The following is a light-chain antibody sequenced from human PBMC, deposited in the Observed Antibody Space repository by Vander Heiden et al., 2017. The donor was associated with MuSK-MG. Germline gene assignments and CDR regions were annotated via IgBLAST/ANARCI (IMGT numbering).Light chain of an antibody. J-gene: IGKJ2*01. CDR2: DAS. Sequence: EIVLTQSPGTLSLSPGERATLSCRASQSVSSSYLAWYQQKPGQAPRLLIYDASRRVTGIPDRFSASGSGTDFTLTISRLEPEDFAVYYCQQYGSSPYTFGQGTKLEIK. V-gene: IGKV3-20*01. CDR3: QQYGSSPYT. CDR1: QSVSSSY.